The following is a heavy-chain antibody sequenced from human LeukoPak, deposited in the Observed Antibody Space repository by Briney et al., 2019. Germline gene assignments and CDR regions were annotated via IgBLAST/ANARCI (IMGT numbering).Heavy chain of an antibody. J-gene: IGHJ4*02. CDR1: GGSVSSGSYY. CDR3: ARATRYYYESGGLLDY. D-gene: IGHD3-22*01. Sequence: SETLSLTCTVSGGSVSSGSYYWSWIRQPPGKGLEWIGYIYYSGSTNNNASLRSRVTISVDTSKDQFSLKLSSVTAADTAVYYCARATRYYYESGGLLDYWGQGTLVTVSS. CDR2: IYYSGST. V-gene: IGHV4-61*01.